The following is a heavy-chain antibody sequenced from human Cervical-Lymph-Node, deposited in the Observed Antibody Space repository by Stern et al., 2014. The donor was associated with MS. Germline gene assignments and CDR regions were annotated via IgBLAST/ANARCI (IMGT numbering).Heavy chain of an antibody. J-gene: IGHJ4*02. D-gene: IGHD1-26*01. CDR1: GYTFTAYF. CDR3: ARDRGSYSDY. Sequence: VPLVESGAEVERPGASVKVSCKASGYTFTAYFLHLVRQAPGQGLEWMGWISPKTGSATYAQKFQDRVTMTRDTSINTGYMEVSSLRSDDTAVYYCARDRGSYSDYWGQGTLVAVSS. V-gene: IGHV1-2*02. CDR2: ISPKTGSA.